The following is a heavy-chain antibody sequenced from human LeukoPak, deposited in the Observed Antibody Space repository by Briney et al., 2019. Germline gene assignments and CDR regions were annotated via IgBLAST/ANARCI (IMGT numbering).Heavy chain of an antibody. CDR1: GYTFTGYY. V-gene: IGHV1-2*02. CDR2: INPNSGGT. Sequence: ASVKVSCKASGYTFTGYYMHWVRQAPGQGLEWMGWINPNSGGTNYAQKFQGRVTMTRDTSISTAYMELSRLRSDDTAVYYCARDLGDDFWSGYTYYFAYWGQGTLVTVSS. CDR3: ARDLGDDFWSGYTYYFAY. D-gene: IGHD3-3*01. J-gene: IGHJ4*02.